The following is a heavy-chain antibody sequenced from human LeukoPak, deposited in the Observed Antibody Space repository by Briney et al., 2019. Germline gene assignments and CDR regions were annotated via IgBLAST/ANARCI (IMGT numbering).Heavy chain of an antibody. CDR3: AKDQVDVVRGAIDY. CDR2: ISGSGGST. Sequence: GGSLRLSCAASGFTFSSYAMSWVRQAPGKGLEWVSAISGSGGSTYYADSVKGRFTISRDNSKNTLYLQMNSLRAEDTAVYYCAKDQVDVVRGAIDYWGRGTLVTVSS. D-gene: IGHD3-10*01. CDR1: GFTFSSYA. J-gene: IGHJ4*02. V-gene: IGHV3-23*01.